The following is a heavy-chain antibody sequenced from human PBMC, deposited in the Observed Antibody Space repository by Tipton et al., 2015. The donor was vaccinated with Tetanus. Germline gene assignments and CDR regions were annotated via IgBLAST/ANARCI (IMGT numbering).Heavy chain of an antibody. CDR2: ISAYNGDT. D-gene: IGHD3-10*01. V-gene: IGHV1-18*01. J-gene: IGHJ4*02. CDR3: GRASGYHYGSWSSYSGEDY. CDR1: GYTFSNYG. Sequence: QLVQSGAEVKKLGASVKVSCKTSGYTFSNYGVSWVRQAPGRGLEWMGWISAYNGDTNTAQNLQGRVTMTTDTSTSTASMEVRSLTYDDTSVYYCGRASGYHYGSWSSYSGEDYWGQGTLVTVSS.